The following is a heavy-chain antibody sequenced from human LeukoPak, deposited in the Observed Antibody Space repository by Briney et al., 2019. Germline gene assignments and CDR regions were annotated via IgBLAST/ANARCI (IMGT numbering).Heavy chain of an antibody. CDR2: INPNSGGT. CDR3: ARSSSGWYLNDY. D-gene: IGHD6-19*01. Sequence: ASVKVSCKASGYTFTGYYMHWVRQAPGQGLEWMGRINPNSGGTIYAQKFQDRVTMTRDTSISTAYMELSRLRSDDTAVYYCARSSSGWYLNDYWGQGTLVTVSS. J-gene: IGHJ4*02. V-gene: IGHV1-2*06. CDR1: GYTFTGYY.